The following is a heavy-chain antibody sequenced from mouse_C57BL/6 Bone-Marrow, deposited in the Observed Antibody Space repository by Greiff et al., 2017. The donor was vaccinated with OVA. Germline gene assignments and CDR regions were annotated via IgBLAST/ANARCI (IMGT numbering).Heavy chain of an antibody. D-gene: IGHD2-3*01. CDR3: TYDGYYVYFDY. CDR1: GFNIKDDY. V-gene: IGHV14-4*01. Sequence: VQLQQSGAELVRPGASVKLSCTASGFNIKDDYMHWVKQRPEQGLEWIGWIDPENGDTEYASKFQGKATITADTSSNTAYLQLSSLTSEDTAVYYCTYDGYYVYFDYWGQGTTLTVSS. J-gene: IGHJ2*01. CDR2: IDPENGDT.